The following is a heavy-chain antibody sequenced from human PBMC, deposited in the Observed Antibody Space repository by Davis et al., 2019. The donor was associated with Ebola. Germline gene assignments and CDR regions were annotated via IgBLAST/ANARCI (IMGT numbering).Heavy chain of an antibody. CDR3: AKGPKEGSFDY. J-gene: IGHJ4*02. CDR2: ISGTSGNT. V-gene: IGHV3-23*01. CDR1: GFTFSTYA. Sequence: GESLKISCAASGFTFSTYAMNWVRQAPGKGLEWVSVISGTSGNTYYADSVKGRFIISRDNSKNTLYLQMNSLRAEDTAVYYCAKGPKEGSFDYWGQGTLVTVSS.